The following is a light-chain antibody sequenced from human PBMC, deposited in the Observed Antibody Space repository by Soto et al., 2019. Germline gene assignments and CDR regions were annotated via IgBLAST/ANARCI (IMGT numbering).Light chain of an antibody. J-gene: IGLJ1*01. CDR3: SSYTTGSTLYV. Sequence: QSVLTQPVSVAGSPGQSITISCTGSSNDSGAYKYVSWYQQYPGKAPKLIIFEVSNRPSGVSNRFSGSKSGNTASLTIAGLQAEDDADYHCSSYTTGSTLYVFGGGTKVTVL. CDR1: SNDSGAYKY. CDR2: EVS. V-gene: IGLV2-14*01.